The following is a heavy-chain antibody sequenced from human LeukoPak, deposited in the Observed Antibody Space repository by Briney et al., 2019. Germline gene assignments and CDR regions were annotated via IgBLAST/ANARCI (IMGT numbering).Heavy chain of an antibody. Sequence: SETLSLTCTVSGGSISSGGYYWSWIRQPPGKGLEWIGYIYYSGSTNYNPSLKSRVTISVDTSKNQFSLKLSSVTAADTAVYYCARVGLYDSSGYSYYFDYWGQGTLVTVSS. CDR1: GGSISSGGYY. J-gene: IGHJ4*02. V-gene: IGHV4-61*08. D-gene: IGHD3-22*01. CDR3: ARVGLYDSSGYSYYFDY. CDR2: IYYSGST.